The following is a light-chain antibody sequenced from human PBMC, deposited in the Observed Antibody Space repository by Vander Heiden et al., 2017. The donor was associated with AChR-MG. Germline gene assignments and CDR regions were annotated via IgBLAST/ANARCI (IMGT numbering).Light chain of an antibody. CDR3: SSYSSGSTLVV. CDR1: SSHLGGFRF. J-gene: IGLJ1*01. Sequence: QSALTQPAAVSGSPGQSITIPCTGTSSHLGGFRFVSWYQQHPGKAPKLIIYDVNNRPSGVSHRFSASKSGNTASLTISGLQTEDEADYYCSSYSSGSTLVVFGTGTKVTVL. CDR2: DVN. V-gene: IGLV2-14*03.